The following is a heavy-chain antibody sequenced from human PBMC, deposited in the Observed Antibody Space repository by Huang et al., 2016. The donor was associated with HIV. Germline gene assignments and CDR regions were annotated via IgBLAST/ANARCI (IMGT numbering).Heavy chain of an antibody. CDR1: GGSISSSNYY. V-gene: IGHV4-39*01. CDR2: IYYGWNT. D-gene: IGHD2-15*01. Sequence: QLQLQASGPGLVKASETLSLTCIVSGGSISSSNYYWGWVRQPPGKGLEWIGGIYYGWNTCYNPSLKRRVTISGDTSKNQLSLKVRAVTAADTAVYYCARHNIYCSGGGCSSFGYWGQGTLVTVSS. CDR3: ARHNIYCSGGGCSSFGY. J-gene: IGHJ4*02.